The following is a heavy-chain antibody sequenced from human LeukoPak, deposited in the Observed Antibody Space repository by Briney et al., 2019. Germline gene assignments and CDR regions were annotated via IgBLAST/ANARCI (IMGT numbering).Heavy chain of an antibody. D-gene: IGHD2-8*01. V-gene: IGHV1-2*02. CDR2: INPNSGGT. CDR1: GYTFTGYY. CDR3: ARGSNAVGLNGFSLFDY. Sequence: ASVKVSCKASGYTFTGYYMHWVRQAPGQGLEGMGWINPNSGGTNYAQKFQGGVTMTRDTSISTAYMELSRLRSDDTAVYYCARGSNAVGLNGFSLFDYWGQGTLVTVSS. J-gene: IGHJ4*02.